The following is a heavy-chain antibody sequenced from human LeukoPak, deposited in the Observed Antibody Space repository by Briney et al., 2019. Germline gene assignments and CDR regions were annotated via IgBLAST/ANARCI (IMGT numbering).Heavy chain of an antibody. J-gene: IGHJ4*02. CDR3: ARVRGSGLGYFDY. CDR2: ISSSGSTI. V-gene: IGHV3-11*04. D-gene: IGHD2-15*01. CDR1: GFTSSDYY. Sequence: PGGALRLSCAASGFTSSDYYMSWIRQALGKGREWVSYISSSGSTIYYADSVKGRFTISRDNAKNSLYLQMNSLRAEDTAVYYCARVRGSGLGYFDYWGQGTLVTVSS.